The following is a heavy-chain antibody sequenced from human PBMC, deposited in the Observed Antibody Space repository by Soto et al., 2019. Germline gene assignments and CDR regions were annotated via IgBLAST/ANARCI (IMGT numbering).Heavy chain of an antibody. J-gene: IGHJ6*02. CDR1: GFTFSSYA. V-gene: IGHV3-30-3*01. CDR2: ISYDGSNK. D-gene: IGHD4-17*01. CDR3: ARDQGGEDYYYYGMDV. Sequence: GGSLRLSCAASGFTFSSYAMHWVRQAPGKGLEWVAVISYDGSNKYYADSVKGRFTISRDNSKNTLYLQMNSLRAEDTAVYYCARDQGGEDYYYYGMDVWGQGTTVTVSS.